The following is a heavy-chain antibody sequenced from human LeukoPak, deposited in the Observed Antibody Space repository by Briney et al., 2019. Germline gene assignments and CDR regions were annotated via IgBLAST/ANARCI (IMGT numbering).Heavy chain of an antibody. CDR1: GFTFSDYY. CDR3: ARDRQRITMVRGPFDI. J-gene: IGHJ3*02. Sequence: PGGSLRLSCAASGFTFSDYYMSWIRQAPGKGLEWVSYISSSDSTIYYADSVKGRFTISRDNAKNSLYLQMNSLRAEDTAVYYCARDRQRITMVRGPFDIWGQGTMVTVSS. V-gene: IGHV3-11*01. CDR2: ISSSDSTI. D-gene: IGHD3-10*01.